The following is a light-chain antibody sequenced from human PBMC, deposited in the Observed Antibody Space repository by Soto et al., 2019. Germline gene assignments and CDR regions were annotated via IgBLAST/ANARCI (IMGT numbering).Light chain of an antibody. CDR2: EVS. Sequence: QSALTQPASVSGSPEQSITISCTGTSSDDGGYKYVSWYQQLPGRAPKLIISEVSNRPSGVSDRFTGSKSGNTASLSISGLQTEDEGDYYCSSYTSSSTSVVFGGGTKLTVL. V-gene: IGLV2-14*01. CDR1: SSDDGGYKY. CDR3: SSYTSSSTSVV. J-gene: IGLJ2*01.